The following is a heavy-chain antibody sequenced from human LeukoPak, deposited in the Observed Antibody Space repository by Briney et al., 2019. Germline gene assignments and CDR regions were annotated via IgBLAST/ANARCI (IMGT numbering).Heavy chain of an antibody. CDR2: IYSSGST. CDR1: GASISAFH. Sequence: SETLSLTCTVSGASISAFHWTWFRQPAGKGLEWIGLIYSSGSTLFNPSLKSRVAMSVDLTKNQLSLKLTSVTAADTAMYYCARKDGDYWGRGALVTVSS. CDR3: ARKDGDY. J-gene: IGHJ4*02. V-gene: IGHV4-4*07.